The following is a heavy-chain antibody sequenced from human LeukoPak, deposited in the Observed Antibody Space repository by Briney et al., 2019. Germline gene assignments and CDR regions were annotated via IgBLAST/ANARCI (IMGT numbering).Heavy chain of an antibody. CDR2: IYSSGST. CDR1: GASISAFH. Sequence: SETLSLTCTVSGASISAFHWTWFRQPAGKGLEWIGLIYSSGSTLFNPSLKSRVAMSVDLTKNQLSLKLTSVTAADTAMYYCARKDGDYWGRGALVTVSS. CDR3: ARKDGDY. J-gene: IGHJ4*02. V-gene: IGHV4-4*07.